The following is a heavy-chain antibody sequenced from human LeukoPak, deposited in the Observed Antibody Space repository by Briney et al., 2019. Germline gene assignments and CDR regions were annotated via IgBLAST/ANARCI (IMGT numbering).Heavy chain of an antibody. J-gene: IGHJ4*02. V-gene: IGHV3-53*01. D-gene: IGHD1-14*01. CDR2: LYSDGNT. CDR1: GFTVITND. Sequence: AGSLRLSCAASGFTVITNDMTWVRQAPGKGLEWVSVLYSDGNTKYADSVQGRFTISRDNSKNTPYLEMNSLSPDDTAVYYCARGVEPLAANTLAYWGQGTLVTVSS. CDR3: ARGVEPLAANTLAY.